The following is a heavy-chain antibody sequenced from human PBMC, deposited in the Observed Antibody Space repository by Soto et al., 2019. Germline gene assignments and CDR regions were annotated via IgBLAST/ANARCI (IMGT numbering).Heavy chain of an antibody. Sequence: SETLSLTCTLSGDSISSHYWSWIRQTPGKGLEWIGYIYSNGITQYNPSLKSRLTISVDTSKNQFSLKLRSVTAADTAVYYCASERPGHYCDYWGQGTLVAVSS. CDR3: ASERPGHYCDY. V-gene: IGHV4-59*11. J-gene: IGHJ4*02. CDR1: GDSISSHY. CDR2: IYSNGIT.